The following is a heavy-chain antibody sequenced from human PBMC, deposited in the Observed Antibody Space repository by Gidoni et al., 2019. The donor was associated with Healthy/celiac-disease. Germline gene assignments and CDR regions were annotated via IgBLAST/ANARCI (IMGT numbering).Heavy chain of an antibody. CDR2: ISYDGSNK. Sequence: QVQLVESGGGVVQPGRSLRLSCAASGFTFSRYAMHWVRQAPGKGLEWVAVISYDGSNKYYADSVKGRFTISRDNSKNTLYLQMNSLRAEDTAVYYCARDRRITMVRGVINPPDYWGQGTLVTVSS. CDR3: ARDRRITMVRGVINPPDY. CDR1: GFTFSRYA. D-gene: IGHD3-10*01. J-gene: IGHJ4*02. V-gene: IGHV3-30-3*01.